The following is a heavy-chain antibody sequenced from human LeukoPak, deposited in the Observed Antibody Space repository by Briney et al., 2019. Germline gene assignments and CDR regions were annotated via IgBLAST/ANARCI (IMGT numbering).Heavy chain of an antibody. Sequence: GGSLRLSCAASGFTFSSYSMNWVRQAPGKGLEWVSSISSSSSYIYYADSVKGRFTISRDNAKNSLYLQMNSLRAEDTAVYYCARVQEYSWSLMYYYYMDVWGKGTTVTISS. CDR1: GFTFSSYS. CDR3: ARVQEYSWSLMYYYYMDV. CDR2: ISSSSSYI. D-gene: IGHD6-13*01. V-gene: IGHV3-21*01. J-gene: IGHJ6*03.